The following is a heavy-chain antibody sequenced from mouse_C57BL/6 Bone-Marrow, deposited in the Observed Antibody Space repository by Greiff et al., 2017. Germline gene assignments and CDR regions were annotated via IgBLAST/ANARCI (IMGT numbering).Heavy chain of an antibody. V-gene: IGHV1-59*01. CDR3: ARETAQATFAY. CDR2: IDPSDSYT. D-gene: IGHD3-2*02. CDR1: GYTFTSYW. Sequence: QVQLQQPGAELVRPGTSVKLSCKASGYTFTSYWMHWVKQRPGQGLEWIGVIDPSDSYTNYNQKFKGKATLTVDTSSSTAYMQPSSLTSEDSAVYYCARETAQATFAYWGQGTLVTVSA. J-gene: IGHJ3*01.